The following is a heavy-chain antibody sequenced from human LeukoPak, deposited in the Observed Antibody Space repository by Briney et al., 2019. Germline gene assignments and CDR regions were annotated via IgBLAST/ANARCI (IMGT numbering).Heavy chain of an antibody. D-gene: IGHD1/OR15-1a*01. CDR1: GFTFSSYS. CDR3: AKDMKYTNMYAFDI. Sequence: GGSLRLSCAASGFTFSSYSMNWVRQAPGKGLEGVSSISSSSYIYYADSVKGRFTISRDNSKNTLYLQMNSLRAEDTAVYYCAKDMKYTNMYAFDIWGQGTMVTVSS. J-gene: IGHJ3*02. V-gene: IGHV3-21*04. CDR2: ISSSSYI.